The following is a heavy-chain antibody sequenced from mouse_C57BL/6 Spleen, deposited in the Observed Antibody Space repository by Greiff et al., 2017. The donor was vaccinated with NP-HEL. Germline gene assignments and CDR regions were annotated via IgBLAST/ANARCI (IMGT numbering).Heavy chain of an antibody. D-gene: IGHD1-1*01. J-gene: IGHJ2*01. CDR1: GYTFTDYY. V-gene: IGHV1-26*01. CDR2: INPNNGGT. CDR3: ARSRGYYGSSYLYYFDY. Sequence: EVHLQQSGPELVKPGASVKISCKASGYTFTDYYMNWVKQSHGKSLEWIGDINPNNGGTSYNQKFKGKATLTVDKSSSTAYMELRSLTSEDSAVYYCARSRGYYGSSYLYYFDYWGQGTTLTVSS.